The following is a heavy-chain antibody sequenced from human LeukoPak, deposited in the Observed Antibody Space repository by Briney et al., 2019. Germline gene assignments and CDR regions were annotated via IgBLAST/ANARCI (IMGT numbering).Heavy chain of an antibody. J-gene: IGHJ5*02. Sequence: ASVKVSCKASGYTFTGYYMNWVRQAPGQGLDWMGWINSDSGFTKYAQKFQGRVTMTRDTSITTVYMDLTGLTSDDTAVYYCARNFDMKGFDPWGQGTLVTVSS. V-gene: IGHV1-2*02. D-gene: IGHD3-9*01. CDR3: ARNFDMKGFDP. CDR1: GYTFTGYY. CDR2: INSDSGFT.